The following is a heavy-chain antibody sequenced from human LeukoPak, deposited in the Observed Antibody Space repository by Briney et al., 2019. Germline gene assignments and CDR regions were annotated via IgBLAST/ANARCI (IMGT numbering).Heavy chain of an antibody. CDR1: GFRFSNYW. J-gene: IGHJ4*02. CDR3: LVDYYGSGIPGTPGLNYFDY. D-gene: IGHD3-10*01. V-gene: IGHV3-7*01. CDR2: IKQDGSEK. Sequence: GGSLRLSCAGSGFRFSNYWMDWVRQAPGKGLEWVANIKQDGSEKNYVDSVKGRFTISRDNAENSLYLQMDSLRAEDTAVYYCLVDYYGSGIPGTPGLNYFDYWGQGTLVTVSS.